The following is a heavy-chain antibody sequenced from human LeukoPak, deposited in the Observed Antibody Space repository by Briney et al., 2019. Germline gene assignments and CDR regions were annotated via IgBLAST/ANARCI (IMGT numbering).Heavy chain of an antibody. Sequence: SETLSLTCTVSGGSISRGGYYWSWIRPHPGTGLEWIGYSYYSGSTYYNPSLRSRVTISVDTSKHQLSLKLSSVTAADTGVYDCVRETRVDPLGDAFDIWGQGTMVSVSS. CDR3: VRETRVDPLGDAFDI. D-gene: IGHD3-9*01. V-gene: IGHV4-31*03. CDR1: GGSISRGGYY. CDR2: SYYSGST. J-gene: IGHJ3*02.